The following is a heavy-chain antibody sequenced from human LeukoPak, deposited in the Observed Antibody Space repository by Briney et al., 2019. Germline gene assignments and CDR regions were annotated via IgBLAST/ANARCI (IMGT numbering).Heavy chain of an antibody. J-gene: IGHJ4*02. CDR1: GASMSTSSCY. V-gene: IGHV2-70*01. D-gene: IGHD4-23*01. CDR3: ARIQAYGGNSEGYCFNY. Sequence: TLSLTCTVSGASMSTSSCYWGWIHHPPEKPLERLALFDWEDDNYNSSSLKTRLTISKDTSKTQAVLTMTNMDPVDTATYYCARIQAYGGNSEGYCFNYWGQGTLVTVSS. CDR2: FDWEDDN.